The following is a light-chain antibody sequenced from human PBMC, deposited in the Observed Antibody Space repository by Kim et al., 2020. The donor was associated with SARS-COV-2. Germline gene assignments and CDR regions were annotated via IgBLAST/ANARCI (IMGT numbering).Light chain of an antibody. V-gene: IGLV3-1*01. CDR1: KLWERY. J-gene: IGLJ2*01. Sequence: VSVSPGQTASITCSGDKLWERYVCWYQQKPGQSPVLVICQDNKRPSGIPERFSGSNSGNTATLTISGTQAIDEADYWCQVGDSKVFGGGTQLTVL. CDR2: QDN. CDR3: QVGDSKV.